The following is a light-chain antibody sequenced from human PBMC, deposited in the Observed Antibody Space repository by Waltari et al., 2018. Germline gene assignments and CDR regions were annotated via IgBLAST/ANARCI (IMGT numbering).Light chain of an antibody. V-gene: IGLV1-44*01. CDR1: TTTIGDNP. J-gene: IGLJ3*02. CDR3: ASWDDNLSAWV. Sequence: QFVLTQPPSVSGTPGQRVTISCSGRTTTIGDNPVNWYQQFPRPAPQLLIHTNDQRPSGVPDRFSGSKSGNSASLAISALQSEDEADYYCASWDDNLSAWVFGGGTKLSVL. CDR2: TND.